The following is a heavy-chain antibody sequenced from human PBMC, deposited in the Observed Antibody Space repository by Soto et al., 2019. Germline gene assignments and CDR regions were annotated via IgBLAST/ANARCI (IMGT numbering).Heavy chain of an antibody. V-gene: IGHV1-69*06. CDR1: GGTFSSYA. D-gene: IGHD2-2*01. CDR2: IIPIFGTA. Sequence: SVKVSCKASGGTFSSYAISWVRQAPGQGLEWMGGIIPIFGTANYAQKFQGRVTITADKSTSTAYMELSSLRSEDTAVYYCARDVDIVVVPAPRRYYYYYGMDVWGQGTTVTVS. CDR3: ARDVDIVVVPAPRRYYYYYGMDV. J-gene: IGHJ6*02.